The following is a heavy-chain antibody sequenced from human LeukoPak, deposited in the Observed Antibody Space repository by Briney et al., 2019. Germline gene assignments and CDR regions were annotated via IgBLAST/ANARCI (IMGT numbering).Heavy chain of an antibody. Sequence: SETLSLTXTVSGASISPYYWSWIRQPPGKGLEWIGYIYYSGSTNYNPSLKSRVTISVDTSKNQFSLKLNSVTAADTAVYYCARDYYGSSGAPFFDYWGQGTLVTVSS. J-gene: IGHJ4*02. CDR3: ARDYYGSSGAPFFDY. CDR1: GASISPYY. D-gene: IGHD3-22*01. CDR2: IYYSGST. V-gene: IGHV4-59*01.